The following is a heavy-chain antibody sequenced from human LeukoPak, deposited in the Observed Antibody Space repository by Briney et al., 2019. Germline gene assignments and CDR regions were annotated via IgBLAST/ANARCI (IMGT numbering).Heavy chain of an antibody. Sequence: AETLSLTCTVSGGSISSYYWSWIRQPPGKGLEWIGEINHSGSTNYNPSLKSRVTISVDTSKNQFSLKLSSVTAADTAVYYCARGPQRRWFDPWGQGTLVTVSS. J-gene: IGHJ5*02. D-gene: IGHD1-1*01. CDR1: GGSISSYY. CDR2: INHSGST. V-gene: IGHV4-34*01. CDR3: ARGPQRRWFDP.